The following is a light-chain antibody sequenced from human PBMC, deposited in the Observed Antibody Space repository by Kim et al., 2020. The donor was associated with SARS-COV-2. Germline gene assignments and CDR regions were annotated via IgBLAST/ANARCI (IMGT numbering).Light chain of an antibody. CDR1: TGAVTSRHY. CDR2: DST. CDR3: LLSYSGLVF. V-gene: IGLV7-46*01. Sequence: QAVVTQEPSLTVSPGGTVTLTCASSTGAVTSRHYASWFQHKPGQAPRTLIYDSTHKHSWTPARFSGSLLGGSAALTLSGAQPEDEADYYCLLSYSGLVFFGGGTQLTVL. J-gene: IGLJ2*01.